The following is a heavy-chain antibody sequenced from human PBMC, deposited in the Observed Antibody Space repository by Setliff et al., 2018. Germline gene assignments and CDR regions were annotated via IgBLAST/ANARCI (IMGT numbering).Heavy chain of an antibody. D-gene: IGHD5-18*01. V-gene: IGHV4-30-4*08. CDR1: GASISSGDYY. Sequence: SETLSLTCTVSGASISSGDYYWNWIRQPPGRGLEWIGFIHYSGSTYYNPSLKSRLTISVDTSKNQFSLKLTSVTAADTAMYYCARFTKYTYGPFDYWGQGTLVTV. J-gene: IGHJ4*02. CDR3: ARFTKYTYGPFDY. CDR2: IHYSGST.